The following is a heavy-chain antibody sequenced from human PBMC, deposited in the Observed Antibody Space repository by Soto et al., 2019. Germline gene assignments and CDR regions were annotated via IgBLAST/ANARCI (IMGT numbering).Heavy chain of an antibody. CDR1: GFTFSTYG. J-gene: IGHJ4*02. D-gene: IGHD3-22*01. CDR3: AKTITTYSGDSRGRGALVDY. CDR2: ITSDGSNE. Sequence: QVQLVESGGGVVQPGRSLRLSCAASGFTFSTYGMHWVRQPPGKGLEWVAVITSDGSNEYYADPVKGRFTISRDNSKNTLHLQMNSLRVEDTAVYYCAKTITTYSGDSRGRGALVDYWCQGTLVTVSS. V-gene: IGHV3-30*18.